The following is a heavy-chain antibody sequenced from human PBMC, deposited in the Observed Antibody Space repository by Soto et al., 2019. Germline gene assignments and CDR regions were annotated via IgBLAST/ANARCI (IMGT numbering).Heavy chain of an antibody. CDR1: GGSISSGGYY. V-gene: IGHV4-31*03. J-gene: IGHJ6*02. CDR3: ARVTVTTDYYYGMDV. CDR2: IYYSGST. D-gene: IGHD4-17*01. Sequence: QVQLQESGPGLVKPSQTLSLTCTVSGGSISSGGYYWSWIRQHPGKGLEWIGYIYYSGSTYYNPSLKSRVTLXXDXSXXQFSLKLSSVTAADTAVYYCARVTVTTDYYYGMDVWGQGTTVTVSS.